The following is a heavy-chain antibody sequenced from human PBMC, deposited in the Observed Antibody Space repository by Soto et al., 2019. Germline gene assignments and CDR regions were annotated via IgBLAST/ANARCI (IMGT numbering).Heavy chain of an antibody. D-gene: IGHD3-22*01. J-gene: IGHJ4*02. CDR3: AKDYYRVEYYFDY. CDR1: GVTFSSFA. V-gene: IGHV3-30*18. CDR2: ISYDGSNK. Sequence: PGGSRILSCVASGVTFSSFAMHWVRQAPGKGLEWVAIISYDGSNKYYADSVKGRFTISRDNSKNTLYLQMNSLRAEDTAVYYCAKDYYRVEYYFDYWGQGTLVTVSS.